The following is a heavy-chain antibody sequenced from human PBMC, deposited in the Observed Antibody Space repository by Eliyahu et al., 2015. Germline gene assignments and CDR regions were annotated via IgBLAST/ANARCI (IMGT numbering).Heavy chain of an antibody. CDR3: AKDGLYGDYGANYFDY. CDR2: ISWNSGSI. J-gene: IGHJ4*02. D-gene: IGHD4-17*01. V-gene: IGHV3-9*01. Sequence: EWVSGISWNSGSIGYADSVKGRFTISRDNAKNSLYLQMNSLRAEDTALYYCAKDGLYGDYGANYFDYWGQGTLVTVSS.